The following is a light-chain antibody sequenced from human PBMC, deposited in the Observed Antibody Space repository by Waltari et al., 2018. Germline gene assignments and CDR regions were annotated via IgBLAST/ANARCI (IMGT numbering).Light chain of an antibody. CDR2: GNS. CDR1: SSNIGAGYD. Sequence: QSVLTQPPSVSGAPGQRVTISCTGSSSNIGAGYDVHWYQQLPGTAPKLPLYGNSNRPSGVPDRFSGSKSGTSASLAITGLQAEDEADYYCQSYDSSLSGNVFGSGTKVTVL. V-gene: IGLV1-40*01. J-gene: IGLJ6*01. CDR3: QSYDSSLSGNV.